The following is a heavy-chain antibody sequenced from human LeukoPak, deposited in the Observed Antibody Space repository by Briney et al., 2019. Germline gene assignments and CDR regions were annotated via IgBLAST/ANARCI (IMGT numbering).Heavy chain of an antibody. D-gene: IGHD3-10*01. CDR1: GGSISSSLYY. Sequence: SETLSLTCTVSGGSISSSLYYWAWIRQPPGKGLEWIGSIYYSGSTTTYYNPSLKSRVTISVDTSKNQFSLKLSSVTAADTAAYYCARRVRVATIDYWGQGTLVTVSS. CDR2: IYYSGSTTT. CDR3: ARRVRVATIDY. J-gene: IGHJ4*02. V-gene: IGHV4-39*01.